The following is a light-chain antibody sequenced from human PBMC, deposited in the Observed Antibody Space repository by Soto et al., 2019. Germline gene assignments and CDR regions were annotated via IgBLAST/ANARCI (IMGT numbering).Light chain of an antibody. Sequence: ETLLTQSPGTLSLSPGEIATLSCTASQSGSSTYLAWYQQKPGQAPRLLIYDASRRATGVPDRFSGSGSGTDFTLTISRLEPEDFAVYYCKQYGNSPRTFGQGTKVDIK. J-gene: IGKJ1*01. CDR3: KQYGNSPRT. CDR1: QSGSSTY. V-gene: IGKV3-20*01. CDR2: DAS.